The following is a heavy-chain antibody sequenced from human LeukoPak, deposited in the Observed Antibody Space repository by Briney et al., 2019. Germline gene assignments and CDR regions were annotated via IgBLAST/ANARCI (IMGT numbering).Heavy chain of an antibody. CDR1: GFTFDDYA. J-gene: IGHJ3*02. Sequence: GGSLRLSCAASGFTFDDYAMHWVRQAPGKGLEWVSGISWNSGSIGYADSVKGRFTISRDNAKNSLYLQMNSLRAEDMALYYCVKASRSSRWDDFDIWGQGTMVTVSS. D-gene: IGHD6-13*01. V-gene: IGHV3-9*03. CDR2: ISWNSGSI. CDR3: VKASRSSRWDDFDI.